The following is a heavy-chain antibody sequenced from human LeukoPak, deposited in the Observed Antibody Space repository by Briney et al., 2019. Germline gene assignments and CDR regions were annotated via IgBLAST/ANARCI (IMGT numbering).Heavy chain of an antibody. V-gene: IGHV4-59*01. Sequence: PSETLSHTCTVSGGSISNYNWNWIRQSPRKGLEWIGYIYYDGITNYTPSLTSGVTISIDTSKNQFSLTLTSVTAADTAVYYCARGHDFWSGYFSVFDHWGQGIRVTVSS. D-gene: IGHD3-3*01. CDR3: ARGHDFWSGYFSVFDH. CDR1: GGSISNYN. J-gene: IGHJ4*02. CDR2: IYYDGIT.